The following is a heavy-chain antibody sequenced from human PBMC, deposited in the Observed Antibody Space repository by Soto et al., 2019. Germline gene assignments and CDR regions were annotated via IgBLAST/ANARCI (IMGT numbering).Heavy chain of an antibody. CDR3: EGEDYYYGMDV. J-gene: IGHJ6*02. CDR2: IYTSGST. V-gene: IGHV4-4*07. CDR1: GGSISRYY. Sequence: PSETLSLTCTVSGGSISRYYWSWIRQPAGKGLEWIGRIYTSGSTNYNPSLKSRVTMSVDTSKNQFSLKLSSVTAADTAVYYWEGEDYYYGMDVWGQGTTVTVSS.